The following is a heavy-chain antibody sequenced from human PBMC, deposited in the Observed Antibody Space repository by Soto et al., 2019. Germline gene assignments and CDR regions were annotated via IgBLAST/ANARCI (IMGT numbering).Heavy chain of an antibody. CDR2: ISAYNGNT. CDR1: GYTFTSYG. J-gene: IGHJ5*02. V-gene: IGHV1-18*01. D-gene: IGHD5-18*01. CDR3: ARAGRRTAMAFTAGDWFDP. Sequence: QVQLVQSGAEVKKPGASVKVSCKASGYTFTSYGISWVRQAPGQGLEWMGWISAYNGNTNYAQKLQGRVTMTTDTYTSLPHTVLRSPSSHVPAVYYCARAGRRTAMAFTAGDWFDPWGQGTLVTVSS.